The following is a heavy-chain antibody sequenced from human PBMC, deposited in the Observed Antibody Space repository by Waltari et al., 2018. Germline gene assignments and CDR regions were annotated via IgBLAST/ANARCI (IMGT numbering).Heavy chain of an antibody. V-gene: IGHV1-69*04. CDR1: GGAFITYP. Sequence: QVQLVQSGGEVKKPGSSVKVSCRASGGAFITYPIAWVRQAPGQGLEWMGRIIPVLETPSYAQKFQGRVTITADKSTSTAYMELSSLTSEDTAVYYCTRGPRGDHWGQGTLVTVSS. CDR3: TRGPRGDH. CDR2: IIPVLETP. J-gene: IGHJ4*02. D-gene: IGHD3-16*01.